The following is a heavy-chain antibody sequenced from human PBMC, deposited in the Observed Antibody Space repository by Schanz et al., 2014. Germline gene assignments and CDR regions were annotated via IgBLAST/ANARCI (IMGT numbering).Heavy chain of an antibody. D-gene: IGHD3-9*01. CDR3: ARRNFYDKSAAFDY. CDR2: SRNKGHSYTS. Sequence: VQLVESGGGVVQPGRSLRLSCAASGFTFSNYAMHWVRQAPGKGLEWVGHSRNKGHSYTSEYAASVKGRFTISRDESESSLYLQMDSLKTEDTAVYYCARRNFYDKSAAFDYWGQGSLVTVSS. CDR1: GFTFSNYA. V-gene: IGHV3-72*01. J-gene: IGHJ4*02.